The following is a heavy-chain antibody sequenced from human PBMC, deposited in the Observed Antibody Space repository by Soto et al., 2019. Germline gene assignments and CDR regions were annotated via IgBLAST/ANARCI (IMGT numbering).Heavy chain of an antibody. J-gene: IGHJ6*03. D-gene: IGHD1-20*01. Sequence: ASVKVSCKASGYTFTSYYMHWVRQAPGQGLEWMGIINPSGGSTSYAQKFQGRVTMTRDTSTSTVYMELSRLRSEDTAVYYCARPITPRSPNFYQDVWGKGTTVTVSS. CDR3: ARPITPRSPNFYQDV. CDR2: INPSGGST. V-gene: IGHV1-46*01. CDR1: GYTFTSYY.